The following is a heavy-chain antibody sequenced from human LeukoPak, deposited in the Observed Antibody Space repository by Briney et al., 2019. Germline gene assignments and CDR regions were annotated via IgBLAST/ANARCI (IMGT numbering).Heavy chain of an antibody. V-gene: IGHV1-69*04. J-gene: IGHJ6*02. CDR1: GGTFSSYA. CDR2: IIPILGIA. D-gene: IGHD3-22*01. CDR3: ASTIYYYDSSGYYAHNPYYYYGMDV. Sequence: SVKVSCKASGGTFSSYAISWVRQAPGQGLEWMGRIIPILGIANYEEKYQGRVTITADKSTSTAYMELSSLRSEDTAVYYCASTIYYYDSSGYYAHNPYYYYGMDVWGQGTTVTVSS.